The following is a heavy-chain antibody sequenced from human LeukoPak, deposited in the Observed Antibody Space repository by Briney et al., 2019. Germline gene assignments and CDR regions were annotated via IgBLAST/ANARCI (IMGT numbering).Heavy chain of an antibody. CDR3: ARGYCSSTSCFFSPRAAFDI. V-gene: IGHV3-30*01. D-gene: IGHD2-2*01. Sequence: GRSLRLSCAASGFTFSSYAMHWVRQAPGKGLEWVAVISYDGSNKYYADSVKGRFTISRDNSKNTLYLQMNSLRAEDTAVYYCARGYCSSTSCFFSPRAAFDIWGRGTMVTVSS. J-gene: IGHJ3*02. CDR2: ISYDGSNK. CDR1: GFTFSSYA.